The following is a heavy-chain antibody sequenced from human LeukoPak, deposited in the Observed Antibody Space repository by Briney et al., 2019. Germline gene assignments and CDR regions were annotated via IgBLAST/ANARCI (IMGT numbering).Heavy chain of an antibody. CDR3: AKAVALGFDY. Sequence: GGSLRLSCAASGFTFSSYAVSWVRQAPGKGLEWVPAITGSGISTYYADSVKGRFTISRDNSKNTLYLQMTSLRAEDTAVYYCAKAVALGFDYWGQGTLVTVSS. V-gene: IGHV3-23*01. J-gene: IGHJ4*02. CDR2: ITGSGIST. CDR1: GFTFSSYA. D-gene: IGHD2-21*01.